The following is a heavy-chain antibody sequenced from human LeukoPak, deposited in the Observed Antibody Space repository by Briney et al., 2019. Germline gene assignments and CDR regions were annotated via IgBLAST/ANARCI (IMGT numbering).Heavy chain of an antibody. CDR3: AKIAGTYSPDY. CDR1: GSTISSYY. CDR2: ISSSGTYT. D-gene: IGHD1-26*01. V-gene: IGHV3-11*06. J-gene: IGHJ4*02. Sequence: GESLRLSCAASGSTISSYYMSWIRQAPGKGLEWVSYISSSGTYTNYADSVKGRFTISRDNAKKSLYLQMNSLSAEDTAVYYCAKIAGTYSPDYWGQGTLVTVSS.